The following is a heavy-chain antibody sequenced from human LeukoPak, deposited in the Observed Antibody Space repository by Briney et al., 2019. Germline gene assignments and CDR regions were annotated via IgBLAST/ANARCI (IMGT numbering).Heavy chain of an antibody. CDR3: AREGYDYFWYYYMDV. V-gene: IGHV3-7*01. Sequence: PGGSLRLSCAASGFTFSRYSMSWVRQAPGKGLEWVANIKQDGSEKYYVDSVKGRFTISRDNAKNSLYLQMNSLRAEDTAVYYCAREGYDYFWYYYMDVWGKGTTVTVSS. CDR1: GFTFSRYS. D-gene: IGHD5-12*01. J-gene: IGHJ6*03. CDR2: IKQDGSEK.